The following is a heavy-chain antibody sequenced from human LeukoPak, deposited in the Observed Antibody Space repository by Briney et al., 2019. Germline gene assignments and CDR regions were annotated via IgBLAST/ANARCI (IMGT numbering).Heavy chain of an antibody. Sequence: GGSLRLSCAASGFTFSSYAMSWVRQAPGKGLEWVSVIYSGGSTYYADSVKGRFTISRDNSKNTLYLQMNSLRAEDTAVYYCARDGGYSYGSFDYWGQGTLVTVSS. D-gene: IGHD5-18*01. CDR1: GFTFSSYA. J-gene: IGHJ4*02. CDR3: ARDGGYSYGSFDY. V-gene: IGHV3-66*01. CDR2: IYSGGST.